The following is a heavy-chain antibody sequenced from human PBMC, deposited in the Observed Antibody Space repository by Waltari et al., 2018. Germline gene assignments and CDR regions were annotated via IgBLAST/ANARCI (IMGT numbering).Heavy chain of an antibody. Sequence: EVQLVQSGAAVNQPGESLMFPCKASGYTFTSYWVGWVRLLPGKRLEWMGIIYRGDSDTRYSPSFQGQVTIAADKSISTAYLQWSSLKASDTAMYYCARMYSSSWYALYYYGMDVWGQGTTVTVSS. CDR2: IYRGDSDT. J-gene: IGHJ6*02. D-gene: IGHD6-13*01. CDR1: GYTFTSYW. V-gene: IGHV5-51*03. CDR3: ARMYSSSWYALYYYGMDV.